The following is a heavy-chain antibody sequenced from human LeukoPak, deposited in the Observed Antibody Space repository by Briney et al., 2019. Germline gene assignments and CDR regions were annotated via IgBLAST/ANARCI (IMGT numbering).Heavy chain of an antibody. J-gene: IGHJ4*02. CDR1: GFTFSSYA. CDR2: ISGSGGST. CDR3: TRLSGDNWNYGANFDS. D-gene: IGHD1-7*01. Sequence: GGSLRLSCAASGFTFSSYAMSWVRQAPGKGLEWVSAISGSGGSTYYADSVKGRFTISRGNSKNTLYLQMNSLKTEATAVYYCTRLSGDNWNYGANFDSWGQGTLVTVSS. V-gene: IGHV3-23*01.